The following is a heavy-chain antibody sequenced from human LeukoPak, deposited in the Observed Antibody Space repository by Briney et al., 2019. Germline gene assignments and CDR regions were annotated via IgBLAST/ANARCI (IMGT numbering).Heavy chain of an antibody. J-gene: IGHJ5*02. CDR3: ARIIAAAGRQDWFDP. Sequence: PSETLSLTCTVSGGSISGYYWSWIRQSPGKGLEWIGNIHYSGSTNYNPSLKSRVFISLDSSKNQFSLKLSSVTAADTAVYYCARIIAAAGRQDWFDPWGQGTLVTVSS. D-gene: IGHD6-13*01. CDR1: GGSISGYY. CDR2: IHYSGST. V-gene: IGHV4-59*01.